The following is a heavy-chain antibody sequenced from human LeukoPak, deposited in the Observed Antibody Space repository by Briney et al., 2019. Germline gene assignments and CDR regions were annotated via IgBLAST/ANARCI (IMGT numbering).Heavy chain of an antibody. CDR3: ARDRWNDAYNGMDV. D-gene: IGHD1-1*01. Sequence: PSETLSLTCTVSGGSISSYYWSWIRQSAGKGLAWNGRIYTSGSTNYNPSLKSRVTMSVDTSKNQFSLKLSSVTAADTAVYYCARDRWNDAYNGMDVWGQGTTVTVSS. J-gene: IGHJ6*02. V-gene: IGHV4-4*07. CDR2: IYTSGST. CDR1: GGSISSYY.